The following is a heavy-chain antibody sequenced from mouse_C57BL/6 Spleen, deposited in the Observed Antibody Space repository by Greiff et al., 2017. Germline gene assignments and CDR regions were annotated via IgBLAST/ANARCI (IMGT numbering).Heavy chain of an antibody. CDR1: GYTFTSYW. CDR3: ARGGDWFAY. J-gene: IGHJ3*01. V-gene: IGHV1-7*01. CDR2: INPSSGYT. Sequence: QVQLKESGAELAKPGASVKLSCKASGYTFTSYWMHWVKQRPGQGLEWIGYINPSSGYTKYNQKFKDKATLTADKSSSAAYMQRSSRTYGDSAVYYGARGGDWFAYWGQGTLVTVSA.